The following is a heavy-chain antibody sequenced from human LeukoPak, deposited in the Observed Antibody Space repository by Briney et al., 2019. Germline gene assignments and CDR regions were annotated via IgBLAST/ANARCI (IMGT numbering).Heavy chain of an antibody. V-gene: IGHV1-18*01. Sequence: APVKVSCKASGYTFTSYGISWVRQAPGQGLEWMGWISAYNGNTNYAQMLQGRVTMTTDTSTSTAYMELRSLRSDDTAVYYCARDRRDIVVVPAVDYWGQGTLVTVSS. CDR3: ARDRRDIVVVPAVDY. CDR1: GYTFTSYG. J-gene: IGHJ4*02. CDR2: ISAYNGNT. D-gene: IGHD2-2*01.